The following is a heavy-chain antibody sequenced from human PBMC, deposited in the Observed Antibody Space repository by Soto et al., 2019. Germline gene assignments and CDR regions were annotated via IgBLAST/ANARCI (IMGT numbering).Heavy chain of an antibody. CDR2: IYYSGST. CDR1: GGSISSGDYY. Sequence: SETLSLTCTVSGGSISSGDYYWSWIRQPPGKGLEWIGYIYYSGSTYYNPSLKSRVTISVDTSKNQFSLKLSSVTAADTAVYYCARDGGRYYGMDVWGQGTTVTVPS. J-gene: IGHJ6*02. D-gene: IGHD3-3*01. V-gene: IGHV4-30-4*02. CDR3: ARDGGRYYGMDV.